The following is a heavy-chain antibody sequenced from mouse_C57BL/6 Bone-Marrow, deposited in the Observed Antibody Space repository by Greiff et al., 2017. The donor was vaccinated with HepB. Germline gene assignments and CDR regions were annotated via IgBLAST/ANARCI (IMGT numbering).Heavy chain of an antibody. D-gene: IGHD2-4*01. CDR2: IYPGDGDT. Sequence: QVQLQQSGPELVKPGASVKISCKASGYAFSSSWMNWVKQRPGKGLEWIGRIYPGDGDTNYNGKFKGKATLTADKSSSTAYMQLSSLPSEDSAVYFCARFDYDFAYWGQGTLVTVSA. CDR1: GYAFSSSW. V-gene: IGHV1-82*01. CDR3: ARFDYDFAY. J-gene: IGHJ3*01.